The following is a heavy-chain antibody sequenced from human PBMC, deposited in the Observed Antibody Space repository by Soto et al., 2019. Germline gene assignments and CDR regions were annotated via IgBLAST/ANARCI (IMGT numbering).Heavy chain of an antibody. CDR3: ASYRDSSGLRRYDY. J-gene: IGHJ4*02. Sequence: EVQLEESGGGLIKPGESLPLSCAASDFILSDAWMKWVRQAPGKGLEWVGRIKSKAHGGKTDYAAPLKGRFTILGDDSKNTLYLQMNNRQTEDTAMYYCASYRDSSGLRRYDYWGQGALVTVSS. V-gene: IGHV3-15*07. CDR1: DFILSDAW. CDR2: IKSKAHGGKT. D-gene: IGHD3-22*01.